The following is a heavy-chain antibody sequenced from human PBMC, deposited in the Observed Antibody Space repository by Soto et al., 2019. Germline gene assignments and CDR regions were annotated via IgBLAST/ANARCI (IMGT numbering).Heavy chain of an antibody. Sequence: QVQLVQSGAEVKKPGASVKVSCKASGYTFTSYGISWVRQAPGQGLEWMGWISAYNGNTNYAQKLQGRVTMTTDTSTSTADMELRSLRSDDTAVYYCARDGVLLWFGEFHYFDYWGQGTLVTVSS. D-gene: IGHD3-10*01. J-gene: IGHJ4*02. CDR3: ARDGVLLWFGEFHYFDY. V-gene: IGHV1-18*01. CDR1: GYTFTSYG. CDR2: ISAYNGNT.